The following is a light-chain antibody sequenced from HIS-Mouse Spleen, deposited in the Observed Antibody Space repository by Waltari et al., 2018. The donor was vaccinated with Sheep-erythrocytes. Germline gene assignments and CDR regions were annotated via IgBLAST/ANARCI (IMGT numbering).Light chain of an antibody. CDR3: CSYAGSYNHV. Sequence: QSALTQPRSVSGSPGQSVTISCTGTSSDVGGYKYVSWYQQHPGQAPKIMIYDVSKRPSGVPDRLSGSKSGKTAYLTISGLQAEDEADYYCCSYAGSYNHVFATGTKVTVL. J-gene: IGLJ1*01. CDR2: DVS. CDR1: SSDVGGYKY. V-gene: IGLV2-11*01.